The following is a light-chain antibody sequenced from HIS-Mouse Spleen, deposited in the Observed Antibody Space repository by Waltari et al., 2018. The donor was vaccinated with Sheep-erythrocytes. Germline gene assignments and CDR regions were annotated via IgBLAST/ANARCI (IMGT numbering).Light chain of an antibody. CDR2: DAS. Sequence: DIQMTQSPSFLSASVGDRVTITCQASQDLSNYLNRYQQKPGKAPKLLIYDASNLETGIPSRFSRSGSETDFTFTISSLQPEDIATYYCQQYDNLLTFGGGTKVEIK. J-gene: IGKJ4*01. CDR3: QQYDNLLT. V-gene: IGKV1-33*01. CDR1: QDLSNY.